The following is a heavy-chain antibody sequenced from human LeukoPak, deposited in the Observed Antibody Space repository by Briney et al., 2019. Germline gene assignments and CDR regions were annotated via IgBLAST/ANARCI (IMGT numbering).Heavy chain of an antibody. Sequence: GGSLRLSCAASGFTFSNYGMHWVRQAPGKGLEWVAFIRYDGGNKYYADSVKGRFTISRDNSKNTLSVQMNSLRTDDTAVYYCARGLTTRGHKKHYYYYYYMDVWGKGTTVTVSS. CDR1: GFTFSNYG. CDR3: ARGLTTRGHKKHYYYYYYMDV. V-gene: IGHV3-30*02. CDR2: IRYDGGNK. D-gene: IGHD1-14*01. J-gene: IGHJ6*03.